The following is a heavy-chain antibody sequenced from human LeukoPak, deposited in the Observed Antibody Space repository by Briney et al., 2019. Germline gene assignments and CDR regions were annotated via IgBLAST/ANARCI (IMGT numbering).Heavy chain of an antibody. Sequence: GGSLRLSRAASGFTFSSYWMHWVRQAPGKGLVWVSRINTDGSSTTYADSVKGRFTISRDNAKNTLYLQMNSLRAEDTAVYYCARSGYSSSWDFDYWGQGTLVTVSS. J-gene: IGHJ4*02. D-gene: IGHD6-13*01. CDR1: GFTFSSYW. CDR2: INTDGSST. V-gene: IGHV3-74*01. CDR3: ARSGYSSSWDFDY.